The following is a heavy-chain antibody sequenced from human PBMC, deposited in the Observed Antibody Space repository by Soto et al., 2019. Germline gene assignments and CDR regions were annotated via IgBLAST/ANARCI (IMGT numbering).Heavy chain of an antibody. Sequence: GGSLRLSCAASGFTFSSYAMSWVRQAPGKGLEWVSAISGSGGSTYYADSVKGRFTISRDNSKNTLYLQMNSLRAEDTAVYYCAKDHWPSSSTTIAVAGTYFDYWGQGTLVTVSS. D-gene: IGHD6-19*01. CDR3: AKDHWPSSSTTIAVAGTYFDY. CDR1: GFTFSSYA. J-gene: IGHJ4*02. V-gene: IGHV3-23*01. CDR2: ISGSGGST.